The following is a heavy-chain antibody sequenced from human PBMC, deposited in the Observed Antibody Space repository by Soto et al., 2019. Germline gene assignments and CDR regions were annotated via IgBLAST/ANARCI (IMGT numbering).Heavy chain of an antibody. CDR3: ARRQSSSWYGL. V-gene: IGHV4-39*01. CDR1: GGSISSSSYY. D-gene: IGHD6-13*01. CDR2: IYYSGST. Sequence: QLQLQESGPGLVKLSETLSLTCTVSGGSISSSSYYWGWIRQPPGKGLEWIGSIYYSGSTYYNPSLKSRVTISVDTSKNQFSLKLSSVTAADTAVYYCARRQSSSWYGLWGQGTLVTVSS. J-gene: IGHJ4*02.